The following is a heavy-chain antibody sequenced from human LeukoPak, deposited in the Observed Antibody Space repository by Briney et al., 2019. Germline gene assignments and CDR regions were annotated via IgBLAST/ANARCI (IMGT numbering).Heavy chain of an antibody. CDR2: IIPILGIA. CDR1: GGTFSSYA. Sequence: ASVKVSCKASGGTFSSYAISWVRQAPGQGLEWMGRIIPILGIANYAQKFQGRVTITADKSTSTAYMELSSLRSEDTAVYYCAREPAPMVPVKYGGNASWFDPWGQGTLVTVSS. CDR3: AREPAPMVPVKYGGNASWFDP. D-gene: IGHD4-23*01. J-gene: IGHJ5*02. V-gene: IGHV1-69*04.